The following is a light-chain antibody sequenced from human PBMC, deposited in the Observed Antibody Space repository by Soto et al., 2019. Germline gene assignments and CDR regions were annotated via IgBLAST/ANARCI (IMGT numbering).Light chain of an antibody. J-gene: IGLJ1*01. CDR2: EVN. CDR3: SSHGGNSPYV. CDR1: TSDIGGYNY. Sequence: QSVLTQPPSASGSPGQSVAISCTGTTSDIGGYNYVSWYQQHPGKAPKLMIYEVNKRPSGVPDRFSGSKSGNTASLTVSGLQAEEEADYYCSSHGGNSPYVFGTGTNSPS. V-gene: IGLV2-8*01.